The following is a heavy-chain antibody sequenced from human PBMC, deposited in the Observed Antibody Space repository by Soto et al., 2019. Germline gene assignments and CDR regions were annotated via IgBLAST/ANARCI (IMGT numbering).Heavy chain of an antibody. CDR2: AYHSGST. V-gene: IGHV4-59*01. Sequence: SETLSLTCSVSGGSMRNYHWNWIRQPPGRGLEWIGYAYHSGSTNYNPSLKSRVSMSVDVSRNHFSLTLHSVTAADTAVYFCTSSYSTSSSPDYWGQGTLVTVSS. D-gene: IGHD6-6*01. CDR3: TSSYSTSSSPDY. CDR1: GGSMRNYH. J-gene: IGHJ4*02.